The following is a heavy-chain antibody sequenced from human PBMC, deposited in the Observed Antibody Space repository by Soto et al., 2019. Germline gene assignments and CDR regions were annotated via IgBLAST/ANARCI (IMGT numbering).Heavy chain of an antibody. J-gene: IGHJ4*02. V-gene: IGHV3-23*01. CDR1: GFTFSSYA. CDR3: ATRGRGSDSDY. CDR2: ISGSGGST. Sequence: EVQLLESGGGLVQPGGSLRLSCAASGFTFSSYAMRWVRQAPVKGLEWVSAISGSGGSTYYADSVKGRVTISRDNSKNTLYLQRNSLTADATALYYCATRGRGSDSDYWGQGTLVTVSS. D-gene: IGHD1-26*01.